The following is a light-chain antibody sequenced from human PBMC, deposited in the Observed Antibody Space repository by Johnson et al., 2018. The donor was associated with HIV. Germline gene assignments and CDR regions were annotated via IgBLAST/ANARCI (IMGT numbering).Light chain of an antibody. Sequence: QSVLTQPPSVSAAPGQKVTISCSGSSYNIGNNLVSWYQQLPGTAPKLLIYENNKRPSGIPDRFSGSKSGTSATLDITGLQTGDEADYYCGTWDSSLSGVFGTGTKVTVL. V-gene: IGLV1-51*02. J-gene: IGLJ1*01. CDR2: ENN. CDR3: GTWDSSLSGV. CDR1: SYNIGNNL.